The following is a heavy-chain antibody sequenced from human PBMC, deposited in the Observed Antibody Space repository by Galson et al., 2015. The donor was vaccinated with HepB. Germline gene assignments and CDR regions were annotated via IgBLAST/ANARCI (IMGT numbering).Heavy chain of an antibody. CDR3: ARVKRGEWYSFYYYGMDV. V-gene: IGHV3-9*01. CDR1: GFTFDDYA. J-gene: IGHJ6*02. CDR2: ISWNSGYI. Sequence: SLRLSCAASGFTFDDYAMHWVRQAPGKGLEWVSGISWNSGYIGYADSVKGRFTISRDNAKNSLDLQMNSLRAEDTALYYCARVKRGEWYSFYYYGMDVWGQGTTVTVSS. D-gene: IGHD3-10*01.